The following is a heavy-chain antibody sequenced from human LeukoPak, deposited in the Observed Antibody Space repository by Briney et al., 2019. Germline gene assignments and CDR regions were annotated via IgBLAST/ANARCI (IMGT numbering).Heavy chain of an antibody. J-gene: IGHJ3*02. CDR2: INTNTGNP. CDR1: GYTFTSYA. Sequence: GASVKVSCKASGYTFTSYAMNWVRQAPGQGLEWMGWINTNTGNPTYAQGFTGRFVFSLDTSVSTAYLQISSLKAEDTAVYYCARDPNTFHYYDSSGYAFDIXGQGTMVTVSS. CDR3: ARDPNTFHYYDSSGYAFDI. V-gene: IGHV7-4-1*02. D-gene: IGHD3-22*01.